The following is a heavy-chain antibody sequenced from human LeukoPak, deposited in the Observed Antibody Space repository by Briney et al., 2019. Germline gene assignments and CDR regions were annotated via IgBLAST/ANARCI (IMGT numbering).Heavy chain of an antibody. V-gene: IGHV4-39*01. D-gene: IGHD3-22*01. CDR3: ARSDSSRYGWLDP. J-gene: IGHJ5*02. CDR1: GGSITSSSYY. CDR2: IFYVGDT. Sequence: SETLSLTCTVSGGSITSSSYYWAWIRQPPGKGLVWSGSIFYVGDTYYNPSLESRITISVDTSRNQFSLKLYSVTAADTAVYYCARSDSSRYGWLDPWGRGTLVTVSS.